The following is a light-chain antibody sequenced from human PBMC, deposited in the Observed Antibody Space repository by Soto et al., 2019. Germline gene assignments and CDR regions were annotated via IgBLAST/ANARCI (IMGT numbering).Light chain of an antibody. CDR1: SSNIGAGYE. J-gene: IGLJ2*01. CDR2: GNG. Sequence: QSVLTQPPSVSGAPGQRVTISCTGSSSNIGAGYEVHWYQQLPGTAPQLLIYGNGKRRSGVPDGCSGSKSGTSASLAITGLPDEKEADDYCQYSDSSLSGVFGGGTKLTVL. CDR3: QYSDSSLSGV. V-gene: IGLV1-40*01.